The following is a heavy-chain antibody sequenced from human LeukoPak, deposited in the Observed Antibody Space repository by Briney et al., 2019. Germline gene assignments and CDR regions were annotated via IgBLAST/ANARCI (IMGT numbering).Heavy chain of an antibody. J-gene: IGHJ4*02. D-gene: IGHD1-7*01. CDR1: GFSFPYG. V-gene: IGHV3-23*01. Sequence: GGSLRLSCAASGFSFPYGMSWVRQAPGKGLEWVSGITNSGENTYYADSVKGRFTISRDNSKNTLFLEMNSLRVEDTAVYYCARAHNWKYGTFDYWGQGTLVTVSS. CDR3: ARAHNWKYGTFDY. CDR2: ITNSGENT.